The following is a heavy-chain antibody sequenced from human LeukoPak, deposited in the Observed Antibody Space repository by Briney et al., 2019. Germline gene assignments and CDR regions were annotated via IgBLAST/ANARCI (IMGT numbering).Heavy chain of an antibody. J-gene: IGHJ4*02. V-gene: IGHV1-2*02. CDR2: INTNTGAT. CDR3: ARDRVGSGWPRPFYFEF. Sequence: APVKVSCKPSGYTFTGYYLHWVRQAPGQVFEWLGWINTNTGATVYAQNFQGRVTMSRDTSISTAYMELSSLRSDDTAVYYCARDRVGSGWPRPFYFEFWGQGTLVTVSS. CDR1: GYTFTGYY. D-gene: IGHD6-19*01.